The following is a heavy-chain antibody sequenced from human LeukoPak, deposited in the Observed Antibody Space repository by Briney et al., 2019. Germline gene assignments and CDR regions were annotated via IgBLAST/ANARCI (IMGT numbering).Heavy chain of an antibody. Sequence: PGGSLRLSCAASGFTFSSYGMHWVRQAPGKGLEWVAFIRYDGSSKYYADSVKGRFTISRDNSKNTLYLQMNSLRAEDTAVYYCAKDGAQWPFDYWGQGTLVTVSS. J-gene: IGHJ4*02. V-gene: IGHV3-30*02. D-gene: IGHD6-19*01. CDR1: GFTFSSYG. CDR3: AKDGAQWPFDY. CDR2: IRYDGSSK.